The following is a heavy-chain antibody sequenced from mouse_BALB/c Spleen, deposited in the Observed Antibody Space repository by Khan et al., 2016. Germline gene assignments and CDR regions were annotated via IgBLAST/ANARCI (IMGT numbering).Heavy chain of an antibody. J-gene: IGHJ2*01. CDR1: GYAFTSYN. CDR2: IDPYNGGT. CDR3: AREGISTVVDKGLDY. Sequence: VQLQQSGPELVKPGASVKVSCKASGYAFTSYNMYWVKQSHGKSLEWIGYIDPYNGGTSYNQKFKGKATLTVDKSSSTAYMHLNSLTSEDSAVYYCAREGISTVVDKGLDYWSQGTTLTVSS. V-gene: IGHV1S135*01. D-gene: IGHD1-1*01.